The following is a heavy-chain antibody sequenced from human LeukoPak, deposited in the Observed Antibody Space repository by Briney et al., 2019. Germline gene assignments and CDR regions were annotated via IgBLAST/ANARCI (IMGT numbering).Heavy chain of an antibody. J-gene: IGHJ4*02. V-gene: IGHV3-30*18. CDR3: AKWDLGDYDY. Sequence: PGRSLRLSCAASGFTFSSYGMHWVRQAPGKGLEWVAVISYDGSNKYYADSVKGRFTISRDNSKNTLYLQMNSLRAEDTAVYYCAKWDLGDYDYWGQGTLVTVSS. D-gene: IGHD1-26*01. CDR2: ISYDGSNK. CDR1: GFTFSSYG.